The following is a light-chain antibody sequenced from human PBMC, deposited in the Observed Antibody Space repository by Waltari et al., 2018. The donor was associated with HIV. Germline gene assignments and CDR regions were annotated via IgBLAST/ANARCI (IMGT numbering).Light chain of an antibody. CDR2: RNN. CDR1: SSNIGSNY. CDR3: AVWGDSLNRYV. Sequence: QSVLTQPPSASGTPGQRVTISCSGRSSNIGSNYVYWYQQLPGTAPKLRIDRNNQRPSGVPDRFSGSKSGTSDSLAISGRRSEDEADDYCAVWGDSLNRYVFGTGTEVTVL. J-gene: IGLJ1*01. V-gene: IGLV1-47*01.